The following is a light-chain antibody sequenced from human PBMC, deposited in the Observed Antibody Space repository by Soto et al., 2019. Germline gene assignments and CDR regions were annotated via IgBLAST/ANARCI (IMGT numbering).Light chain of an antibody. V-gene: IGLV2-14*01. CDR3: SSYASSSPFV. CDR2: DVS. J-gene: IGLJ1*01. CDR1: GSDVGGYKY. Sequence: QSVLTQPASVSGSPGQSITISCTGTGSDVGGYKYVSWYQQLPGKAPKLMIYDVSYRPSRVSDRFSGSKSGNTASLIFSGLQAEDEADYYCSSYASSSPFVFGTGTKVTVL.